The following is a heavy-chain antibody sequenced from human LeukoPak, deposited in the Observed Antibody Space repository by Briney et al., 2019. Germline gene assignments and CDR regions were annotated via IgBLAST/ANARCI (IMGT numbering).Heavy chain of an antibody. CDR1: GGSFSGNY. CDR2: INHSGST. D-gene: IGHD2-8*01. CDR3: ARGRIVLMVYAINRGDYLDY. Sequence: SETLSLTCAVYGGSFSGNYWSSIRQPPGKGLEWIGEINHSGSTNYNPSLKSRVTISVDTSKNQFSLKLSSVTAADTAVYYCARGRIVLMVYAINRGDYLDYWGQGTLVTVSS. V-gene: IGHV4-34*01. J-gene: IGHJ4*02.